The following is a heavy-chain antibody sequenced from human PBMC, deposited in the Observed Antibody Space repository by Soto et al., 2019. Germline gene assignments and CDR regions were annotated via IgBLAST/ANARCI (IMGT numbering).Heavy chain of an antibody. Sequence: GGSLRLSCEASGFVFTNFWMHWVRHVPGKGLVWVARIDTNGHSTNYAESVKGRFTISRDNAKNTVSLQMNSLRVEDTGVYYCAKDSWYFDLWSQGSQVTVSS. CDR3: AKDSWYFDL. CDR2: IDTNGHST. D-gene: IGHD6-13*01. J-gene: IGHJ4*02. CDR1: GFVFTNFW. V-gene: IGHV3-74*01.